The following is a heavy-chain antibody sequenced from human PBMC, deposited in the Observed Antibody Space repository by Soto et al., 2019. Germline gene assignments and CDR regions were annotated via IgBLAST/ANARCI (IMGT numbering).Heavy chain of an antibody. V-gene: IGHV4-59*01. D-gene: IGHD5-12*01. Sequence: QVQLQESGPGLVKPSETLSLTCTVSGGSISSYYWSWIRQPPGKGLEWIGYSYYSGSTNYNPSLSSRVTISGDTSKNPFSLKLSSVTAADTAVYYCARGGVEMATIRRYYYYGMDVWGQGTTVTVSS. J-gene: IGHJ6*02. CDR3: ARGGVEMATIRRYYYYGMDV. CDR1: GGSISSYY. CDR2: SYYSGST.